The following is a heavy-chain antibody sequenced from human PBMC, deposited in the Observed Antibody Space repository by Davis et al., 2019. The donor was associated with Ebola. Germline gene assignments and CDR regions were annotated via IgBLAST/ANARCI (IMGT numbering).Heavy chain of an antibody. D-gene: IGHD3-10*01. CDR3: ARDRGPRGWFDP. J-gene: IGHJ5*02. V-gene: IGHV3-33*08. Sequence: GESLKISCAASGFTFSSYGMHWVRQAPGKGLEWVAVIWYDGSNKYYADSVKGRFTLSRDNSKNTLYLQMNSLRAEDTAVYYCARDRGPRGWFDPWGQGTLVTVSS. CDR1: GFTFSSYG. CDR2: IWYDGSNK.